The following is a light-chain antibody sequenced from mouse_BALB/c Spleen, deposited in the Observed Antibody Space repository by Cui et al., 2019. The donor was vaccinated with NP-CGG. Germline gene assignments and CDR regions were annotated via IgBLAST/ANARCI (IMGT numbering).Light chain of an antibody. CDR2: GTN. J-gene: IGLJ1*01. Sequence: QAVVTQESGLPTSPGETVTLTCRSSTGTVTTTNNANWVQEKPDHLFTGLIGGTNNRAPGVPARFSGSLIGDKAALTITGAQTEDEAIYFCALWYSNHWVFGGGTKLTVL. CDR3: ALWYSNHWV. V-gene: IGLV1*01. CDR1: TGTVTTTNN.